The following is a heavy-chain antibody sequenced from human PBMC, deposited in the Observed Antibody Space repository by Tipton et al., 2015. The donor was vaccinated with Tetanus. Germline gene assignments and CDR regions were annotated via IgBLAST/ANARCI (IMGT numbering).Heavy chain of an antibody. J-gene: IGHJ4*02. CDR3: ARDHRVRGVIG. CDR1: GFTFRSYW. CDR2: IKQDGSEK. D-gene: IGHD3-10*01. V-gene: IGHV3-7*01. Sequence: SLRLSCAASGFTFRSYWMSWVRQAPGKGLEWVANIKQDGSEKYYVDSVKGRFTISRDNAKNSLYLQMNSLRAEDTAVYYCARDHRVRGVIGWGQGTLVTVSS.